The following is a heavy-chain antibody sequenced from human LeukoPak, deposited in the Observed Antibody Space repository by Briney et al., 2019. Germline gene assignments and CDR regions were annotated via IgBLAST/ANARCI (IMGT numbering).Heavy chain of an antibody. J-gene: IGHJ4*02. D-gene: IGHD2-2*01. V-gene: IGHV3-30-3*01. Sequence: GGSLRLSCAASGFTFSSYAMHWVRQAPGKGLEWVAVISYDGSNKYYADSVKGRFTISRDNSKNTLYLQMNSLRAEDTAVCYCARDNSGDIVVVPAAMDYWGQGTLVTVSS. CDR3: ARDNSGDIVVVPAAMDY. CDR1: GFTFSSYA. CDR2: ISYDGSNK.